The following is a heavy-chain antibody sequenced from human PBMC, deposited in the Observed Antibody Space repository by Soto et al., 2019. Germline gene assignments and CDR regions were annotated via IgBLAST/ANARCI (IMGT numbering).Heavy chain of an antibody. V-gene: IGHV1-69*01. CDR2: IIPIFDTP. CDR3: ARSIGSGGVIGGFDY. Sequence: QVQLVQSGAEVRKPGSAVRVSCKASGGTFNMYAMNWVRQAPGQGLEWMAGIIPIFDTPRYSQQFQGRVTITVDDITSTAYMELGSLRSEDTAIYYCARSIGSGGVIGGFDYWGQGTLVTVAS. CDR1: GGTFNMYA. D-gene: IGHD3-16*02. J-gene: IGHJ4*02.